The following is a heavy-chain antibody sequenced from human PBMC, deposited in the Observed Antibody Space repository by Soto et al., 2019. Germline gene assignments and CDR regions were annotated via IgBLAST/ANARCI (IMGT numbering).Heavy chain of an antibody. V-gene: IGHV3-9*01. J-gene: IGHJ5*02. CDR1: GFTFDDYA. Sequence: EVQLLESGGGFVQPGRSLRLSCAASGFTFDDYALNWVRQAPGKGLEWVSGISWNSGSIGYADSVKGRFTISRDNAMNSLYLQMNRLRAEDTALYDCAKWSGGIAVAGGWFDPWVQGTLVTVSS. D-gene: IGHD6-19*01. CDR3: AKWSGGIAVAGGWFDP. CDR2: ISWNSGSI.